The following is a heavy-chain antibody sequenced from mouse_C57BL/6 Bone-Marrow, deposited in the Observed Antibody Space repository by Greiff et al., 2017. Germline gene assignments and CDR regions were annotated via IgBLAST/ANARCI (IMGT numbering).Heavy chain of an antibody. CDR1: GFTFSSYA. CDR3: ARGPYYYGSTPFAY. CDR2: ISDGGSST. Sequence: EVKLVESGGGLVKPGGSLKLSCAASGFTFSSYAMSWVRQTPEKRLEWVATISDGGSSTYYPDNVKGRFTISRDNAKNNLYLQMGHLKAEDTAMYYCARGPYYYGSTPFAYWGQGTLVTVSA. J-gene: IGHJ3*01. D-gene: IGHD1-1*01. V-gene: IGHV5-4*03.